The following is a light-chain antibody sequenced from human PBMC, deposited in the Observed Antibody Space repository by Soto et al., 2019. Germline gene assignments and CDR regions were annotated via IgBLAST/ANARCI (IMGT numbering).Light chain of an antibody. V-gene: IGKV3-11*01. Sequence: EIVLTQSPATLSLSPGERATLSCRASQSVSSYLAWYQQKPGQAPRLLIYDASNRATGIPARFSGSGSGTDFTLTNISLLPEDFVVYYCQQRSNGSPYTFGQGTKLEIK. CDR3: QQRSNGSPYT. CDR1: QSVSSY. CDR2: DAS. J-gene: IGKJ2*01.